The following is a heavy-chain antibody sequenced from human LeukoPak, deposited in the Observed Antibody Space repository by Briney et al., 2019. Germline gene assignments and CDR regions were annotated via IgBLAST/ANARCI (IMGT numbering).Heavy chain of an antibody. J-gene: IGHJ1*01. Sequence: AGGSLRLSCAASGFTFDDYAMSWVRQAPGKGLEWVSAISGSGGSTYYADSVKGRFTISRDNSKNTLYLQMNSLRAEDTAVYYCAKDSSSWYFDRAEYFRHWGQGTLVTVSS. CDR3: AKDSSSWYFDRAEYFRH. CDR1: GFTFDDYA. CDR2: ISGSGGST. D-gene: IGHD6-13*01. V-gene: IGHV3-23*01.